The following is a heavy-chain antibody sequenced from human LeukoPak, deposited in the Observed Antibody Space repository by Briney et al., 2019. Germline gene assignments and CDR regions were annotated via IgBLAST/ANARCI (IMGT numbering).Heavy chain of an antibody. CDR2: ISSSGTTI. D-gene: IGHD3-9*01. CDR1: GFTFSDYY. CDR3: ARVYDILTGPFDY. Sequence: PGGSLRLSCAASGFTFSDYYMSWIRQAPGKGLEWVSYISSSGTTIYYADSVKGRFTISRDNSKNTLYLQMNSLRAEDTAVYYCARVYDILTGPFDYWGQGTLVTVSS. J-gene: IGHJ4*02. V-gene: IGHV3-11*01.